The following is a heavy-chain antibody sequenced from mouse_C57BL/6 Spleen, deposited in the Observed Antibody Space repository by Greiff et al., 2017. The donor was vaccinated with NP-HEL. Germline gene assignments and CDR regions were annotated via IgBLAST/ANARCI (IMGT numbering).Heavy chain of an antibody. V-gene: IGHV1-4*01. Sequence: VQLQQSGAELVRPGASVKMSCKASGYTFTSYTMHWVQQRPGQGLEWIGYINPISGYTKYNQQFKDHATLTADKSSSTAYMQLSSLTSEDSAVYCCARWSGSSYGYWGQGTTLTVSS. CDR2: INPISGYT. D-gene: IGHD1-1*01. J-gene: IGHJ2*01. CDR1: GYTFTSYT. CDR3: ARWSGSSYGY.